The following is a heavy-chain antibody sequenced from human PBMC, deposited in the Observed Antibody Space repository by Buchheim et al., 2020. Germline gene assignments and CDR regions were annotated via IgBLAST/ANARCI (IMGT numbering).Heavy chain of an antibody. Sequence: EVQLLESGGGLVQPGGSLRLSCAASGFTFSTYALSWVRQTPGKGLEWVSIISGSAVNTYYADSVKGRFTISRDNSNNTLQLQMNSLRAEDTAIYYCAKVGSLVRGIIINYFDYWGQGTL. J-gene: IGHJ4*02. CDR3: AKVGSLVRGIIINYFDY. CDR2: ISGSAVNT. CDR1: GFTFSTYA. V-gene: IGHV3-23*01. D-gene: IGHD3-10*01.